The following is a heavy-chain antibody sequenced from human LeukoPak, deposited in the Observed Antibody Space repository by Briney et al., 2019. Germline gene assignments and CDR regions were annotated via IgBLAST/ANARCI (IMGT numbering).Heavy chain of an antibody. CDR3: ARDIPDFDY. CDR2: ISISSSYI. CDR1: GFTFSSYG. V-gene: IGHV3-21*01. J-gene: IGHJ4*02. Sequence: PGGSLRLSCAASGFTFSSYGMDCVRQAPGKGLEWVSSISISSSYIYYAASVKGRFTIYRANAKNSLYLQIDRMRAEARAVYSVARDIPDFDYWGQGTRVSVSS.